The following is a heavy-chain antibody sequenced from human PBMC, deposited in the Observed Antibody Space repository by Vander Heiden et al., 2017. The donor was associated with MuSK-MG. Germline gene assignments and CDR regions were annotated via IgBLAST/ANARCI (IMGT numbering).Heavy chain of an antibody. J-gene: IGHJ4*02. D-gene: IGHD6-19*01. CDR1: GYSISSGYY. Sequence: QVQLQESGPRLVKPSATLSLTCPVSGYSISSGYYWGWIRQPPGKGLEWIGSIYHSGSTYYNPALKSRVTISVDTSKNQFSLKLSSVTAADTAVYYFASCRSSGWTFYDYWGQGTLVTVSS. V-gene: IGHV4-38-2*01. CDR3: ASCRSSGWTFYDY. CDR2: IYHSGST.